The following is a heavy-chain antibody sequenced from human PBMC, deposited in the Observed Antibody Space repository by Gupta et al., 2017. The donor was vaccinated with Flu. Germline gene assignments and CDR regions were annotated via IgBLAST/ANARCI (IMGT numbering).Heavy chain of an antibody. CDR3: AKDHRRYQLLFRSYMDV. CDR1: GFTFDDYA. J-gene: IGHJ6*03. Sequence: EVQLVESGGGLVQPGRSLRLSCAASGFTFDDYAMHWVRQAPGKGLEWVSGISWNSGSIGYADSVKGRFTISRDNAKNSLYLQMNSLRAEDTALYYCAKDHRRYQLLFRSYMDVWGKGITVTVSS. V-gene: IGHV3-9*01. D-gene: IGHD2-2*01. CDR2: ISWNSGSI.